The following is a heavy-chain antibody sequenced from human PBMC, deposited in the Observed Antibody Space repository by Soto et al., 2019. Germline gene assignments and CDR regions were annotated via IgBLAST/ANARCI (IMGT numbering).Heavy chain of an antibody. CDR1: GGSISSGDYY. CDR3: ARGGPHLLRYFDWSPFDY. D-gene: IGHD3-9*01. V-gene: IGHV4-30-4*01. CDR2: IYYSGST. Sequence: SETLSLTCTVSGGSISSGDYYWSWIRQPPGKGLEWIGYIYYSGSTYYNPSLKSRVTISVDTSKNQFSLKLSSVTAADTAVYYCARGGPHLLRYFDWSPFDYWGQGTLVTVSS. J-gene: IGHJ4*02.